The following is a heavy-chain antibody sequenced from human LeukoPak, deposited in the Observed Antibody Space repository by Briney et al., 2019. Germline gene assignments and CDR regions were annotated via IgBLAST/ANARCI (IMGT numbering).Heavy chain of an antibody. CDR1: GGSISSYY. CDR3: ARDPKITIFGVDDDAFDI. Sequence: SETLSLTCTVSGGSISSYYWSWIRQPAGEGLEWIGRIYTSGSTNYNPSLKSRVTMSVDTSKNQFSLKLSSVTAADTAVYYCARDPKITIFGVDDDAFDIWGQGTMVTVSS. J-gene: IGHJ3*02. D-gene: IGHD3-3*01. CDR2: IYTSGST. V-gene: IGHV4-4*07.